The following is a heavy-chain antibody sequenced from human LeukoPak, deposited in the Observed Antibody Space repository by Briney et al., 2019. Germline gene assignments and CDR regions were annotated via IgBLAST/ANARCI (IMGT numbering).Heavy chain of an antibody. V-gene: IGHV3-9*01. CDR3: AKDWDPYSSGWYPLAYYFDY. CDR1: GFTFDDYA. D-gene: IGHD6-19*01. J-gene: IGHJ4*02. CDR2: ISWNSGSI. Sequence: GGSLRLSCAASGFTFDDYAMHWVRQAPGKGLEWVSGISWNSGSIGYADSVKGRFTISRDNAKNSLYLQMNSLRAEDTALYYCAKDWDPYSSGWYPLAYYFDYWGQGTLVTVSS.